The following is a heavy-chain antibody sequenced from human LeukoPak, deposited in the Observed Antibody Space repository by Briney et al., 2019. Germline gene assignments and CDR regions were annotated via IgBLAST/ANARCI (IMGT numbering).Heavy chain of an antibody. V-gene: IGHV1-69*04. D-gene: IGHD6-6*01. J-gene: IGHJ4*02. CDR2: IIPILGIA. CDR3: ARDRGASSSSGPVDY. Sequence: ASVKVSCKASGYTFTSYGISWVRQAPGQGLEWMGRIIPILGIANYAQKFQGRVTITADKSTSTAYMELSSLRSEDTAVYYCARDRGASSSSGPVDYWGQGTLVTVSS. CDR1: GYTFTSYG.